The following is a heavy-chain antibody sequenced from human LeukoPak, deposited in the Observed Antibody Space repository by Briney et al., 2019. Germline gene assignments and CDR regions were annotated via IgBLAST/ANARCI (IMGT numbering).Heavy chain of an antibody. CDR1: GGSISSYY. J-gene: IGHJ5*02. Sequence: SETLSLTCTASGGSISSYYWTWIRQPPGKGLEWIGYIYYSGSTNYNPSLKSRVTISVDTSKNQFSLKLSSVTAADTAVYYCARVDYGDYEENWFDPWGQGTLVTVSS. D-gene: IGHD4-17*01. CDR2: IYYSGST. V-gene: IGHV4-59*01. CDR3: ARVDYGDYEENWFDP.